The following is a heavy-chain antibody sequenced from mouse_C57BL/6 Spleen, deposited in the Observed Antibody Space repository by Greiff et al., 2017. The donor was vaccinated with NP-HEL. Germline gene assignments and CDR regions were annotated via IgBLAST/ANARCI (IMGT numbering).Heavy chain of an antibody. D-gene: IGHD1-1*01. J-gene: IGHJ2*01. V-gene: IGHV5-4*01. CDR2: ISDGGSYT. CDR3: ARVYGSSYFFDY. CDR1: GFTFSSYA. Sequence: EVQRVESGGGLVKPGGSLKLSCAASGFTFSSYAMSWVRQTPEKRLEWVATISDGGSYTYYPDNVKGRFTISRDNAKNNLYLQMSHLKSEDTAMYYCARVYGSSYFFDYWGQGTTLTVSS.